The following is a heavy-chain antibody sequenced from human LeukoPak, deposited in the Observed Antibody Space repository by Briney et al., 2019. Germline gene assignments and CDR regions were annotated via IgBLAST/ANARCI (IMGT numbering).Heavy chain of an antibody. CDR3: ARGREVATIDSRGNFDY. D-gene: IGHD5-12*01. J-gene: IGHJ4*02. Sequence: SETLSLTCTVSGGSISSYYWSWIRQPPGKGLEWIGEINHSGSTNYNPSLKSRVTISVDTSKNQFSLKLSSVTAADTAVYYCARGREVATIDSRGNFDYWGQGTLVTVSS. V-gene: IGHV4-34*01. CDR1: GGSISSYY. CDR2: INHSGST.